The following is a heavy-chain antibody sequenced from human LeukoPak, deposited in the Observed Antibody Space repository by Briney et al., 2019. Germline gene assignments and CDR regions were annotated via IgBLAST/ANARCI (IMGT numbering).Heavy chain of an antibody. V-gene: IGHV4-61*02. CDR3: ARVVTTSGTHFDY. CDR2: IYTSGGT. CDR1: GGSISSGSYY. D-gene: IGHD2-21*02. J-gene: IGHJ4*02. Sequence: SETPSLTCTVSGGSISSGSYYWSWIRQPAGKGLEWIGRIYTSGGTNYNPSLKSRVTISVDTSKNQFSLKLSSVTAADTAVYYCARVVTTSGTHFDYWGQGTLVTVSS.